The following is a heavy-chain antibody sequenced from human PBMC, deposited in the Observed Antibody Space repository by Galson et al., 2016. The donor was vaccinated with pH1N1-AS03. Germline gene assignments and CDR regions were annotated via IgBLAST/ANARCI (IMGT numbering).Heavy chain of an antibody. CDR3: ATYGSGSRGGFDY. CDR1: GYTFSRYY. Sequence: SVKVSCKASGYTFSRYYMHWMRQAPGQGPEWMGVIDPSIGSTTYAQKFQGRVTMTRDTATTTAYMELSSLRSDDTAVYYCATYGSGSRGGFDYWGREPWSPSPQ. V-gene: IGHV1-46*01. J-gene: IGHJ4*02. CDR2: IDPSIGST. D-gene: IGHD3-10*01.